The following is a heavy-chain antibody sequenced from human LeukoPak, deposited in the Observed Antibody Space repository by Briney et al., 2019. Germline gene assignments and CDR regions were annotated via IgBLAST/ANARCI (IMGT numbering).Heavy chain of an antibody. J-gene: IGHJ3*01. CDR1: GFTFSSYA. V-gene: IGHV3-30-3*01. Sequence: PGGSLRLSCAASGFTFSSYAMHWVRQAPGKGLEWVAVISYDGSNKYYADSVKGRFTISRDNSKNTLYLQMNSLRAEDTAVYYCARTEYCSPTSCKYASFWGQGTMVTVSS. CDR2: ISYDGSNK. CDR3: ARTEYCSPTSCKYASF. D-gene: IGHD2-2*01.